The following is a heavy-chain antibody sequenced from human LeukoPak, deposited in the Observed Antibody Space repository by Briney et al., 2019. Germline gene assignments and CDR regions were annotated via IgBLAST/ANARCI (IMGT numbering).Heavy chain of an antibody. V-gene: IGHV4-59*01. CDR2: IYYSGST. J-gene: IGHJ4*02. CDR3: ARVPYCTNGVCFFDY. CDR1: GGSISSYY. Sequence: SETLSLTCTVSGGSISSYYWSWIRQPPGKGLEWLGYIYYSGSTNYNPSLKSRVTISVDTSKNQFSLKLSSVTAADTAVYYCARVPYCTNGVCFFDYWGQGTLVTVSS. D-gene: IGHD2-8*01.